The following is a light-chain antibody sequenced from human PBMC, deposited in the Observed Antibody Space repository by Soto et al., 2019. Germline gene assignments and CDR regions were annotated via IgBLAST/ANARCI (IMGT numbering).Light chain of an antibody. V-gene: IGKV3-11*01. CDR1: QSVSSY. Sequence: EIVLRQSPATLSLSPGERATLSCRASQSVSSYLAWYQQKPGQAPRLLIYDASNRATGIPARFSGSGSGTDFTLTISSLEPEDFVVYYCQQRSNWPLYTFGQGTKLEIK. CDR3: QQRSNWPLYT. J-gene: IGKJ2*01. CDR2: DAS.